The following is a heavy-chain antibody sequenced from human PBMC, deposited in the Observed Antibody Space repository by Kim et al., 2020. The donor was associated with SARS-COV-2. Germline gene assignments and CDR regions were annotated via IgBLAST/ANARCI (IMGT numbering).Heavy chain of an antibody. V-gene: IGHV3-30*04. CDR2: ISYDGSNK. J-gene: IGHJ4*02. CDR1: GFTFSSYA. CDR3: ARDLRRGAGY. D-gene: IGHD3-16*01. Sequence: GGSLRLSCAASGFTFSSYAMHWVRQAPGKGLEWVAVISYDGSNKYYADSVKGRFTISRDNSKNTLYLQMNSLRAEDTAVYYCARDLRRGAGYWGQGTLVTVSS.